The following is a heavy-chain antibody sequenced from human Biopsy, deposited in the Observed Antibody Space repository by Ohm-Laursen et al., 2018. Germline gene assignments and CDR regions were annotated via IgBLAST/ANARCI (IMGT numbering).Heavy chain of an antibody. CDR3: ALGGGSYVNFDY. J-gene: IGHJ4*02. D-gene: IGHD1-26*01. CDR1: GGSISNYF. CDR2: FRFEDRT. Sequence: ETLSLTCAVSGGSISNYFWTWIRQPPGKGLEWIGYFRFEDRTSYNSSLKSRVTISADTSKNQFSLRLSSVTAADTAVYYCALGGGSYVNFDYWGQGTLVTVSS. V-gene: IGHV4-59*01.